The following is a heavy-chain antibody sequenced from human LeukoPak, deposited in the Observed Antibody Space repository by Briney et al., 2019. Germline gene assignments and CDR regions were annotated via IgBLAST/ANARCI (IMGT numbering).Heavy chain of an antibody. CDR1: GGSISSSSYY. CDR2: IYYSGGT. D-gene: IGHD2-2*01. CDR3: ARGVGDQLPGLYNWFDP. Sequence: SETLSLTCTVSGGSISSSSYYWGWIRQPPGKGLEWIGSIYYSGGTYYNPSLKSRVTISVDTSKNQFSLKLSSVTAADTAVYYCARGVGDQLPGLYNWFDPWGQGTLVTVSS. J-gene: IGHJ5*02. V-gene: IGHV4-39*07.